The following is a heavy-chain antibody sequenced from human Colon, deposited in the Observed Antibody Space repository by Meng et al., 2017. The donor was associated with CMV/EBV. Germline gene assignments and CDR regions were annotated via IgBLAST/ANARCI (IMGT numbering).Heavy chain of an antibody. J-gene: IGHJ6*02. D-gene: IGHD3-10*01. CDR1: GFTFSSYG. CDR3: ARASSVAVIYYLGMDL. CDR2: ISYDNGYST. V-gene: IGHV3-30*04. Sequence: GESLKISCAASGFTFSSYGVHWVRQAPGKGLEWVAAISYDNGYSTYYADSVQGRFTISRDNSKNTLYLQMNSLRTEDTAVYYCARASSVAVIYYLGMDLWGQGTTVTV.